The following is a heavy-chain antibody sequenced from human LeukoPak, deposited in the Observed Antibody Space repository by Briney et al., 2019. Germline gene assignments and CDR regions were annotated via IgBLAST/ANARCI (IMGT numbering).Heavy chain of an antibody. Sequence: ASVKVSCKASGYTFTGYYMHWVRQAPGQGLEWMGWINPNSGGTNYAQKFQGWVTMTRDTSISTAYMELSSLRSDDTAVFYCARRIAAAGHVDYWGQGTLVTVSS. CDR3: ARRIAAAGHVDY. CDR1: GYTFTGYY. J-gene: IGHJ4*02. CDR2: INPNSGGT. D-gene: IGHD6-13*01. V-gene: IGHV1-2*04.